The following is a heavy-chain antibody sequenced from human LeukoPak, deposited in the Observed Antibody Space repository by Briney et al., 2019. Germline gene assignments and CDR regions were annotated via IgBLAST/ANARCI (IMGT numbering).Heavy chain of an antibody. V-gene: IGHV3-23*01. CDR3: ARGVYIAAGQYGY. D-gene: IGHD6-13*01. J-gene: IGHJ4*02. Sequence: PGGSLRLSCAASGFTFSSYAMSWVRQAPGKGLEWVSAISASGGSTYYADSVKGRFTISRDNSKNTLYMQMNGLRAEDTAIYYCARGVYIAAGQYGYWGQGTLVTVSS. CDR2: ISASGGST. CDR1: GFTFSSYA.